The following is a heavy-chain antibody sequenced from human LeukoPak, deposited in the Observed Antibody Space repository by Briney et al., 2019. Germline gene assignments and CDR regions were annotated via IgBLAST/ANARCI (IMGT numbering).Heavy chain of an antibody. CDR3: ARFEGSFVGATGLEFDY. V-gene: IGHV3-21*01. Sequence: GGSLRLSCAASGFTFTSHGMHWVRQAPGKGLEWVSVISSSSSYIYYADSVRGRFTISRDNAKNSLYLQMNSLRAEDTAVYYCARFEGSFVGATGLEFDYWGQGTLVTVSS. CDR1: GFTFTSHG. CDR2: ISSSSSYI. J-gene: IGHJ4*02. D-gene: IGHD1-26*01.